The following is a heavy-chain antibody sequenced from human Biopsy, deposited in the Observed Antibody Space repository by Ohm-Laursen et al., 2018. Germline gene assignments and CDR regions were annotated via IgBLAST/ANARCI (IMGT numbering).Heavy chain of an antibody. V-gene: IGHV1-2*02. CDR2: ISPNSGGT. D-gene: IGHD3-16*01. CDR1: GYAVNDYF. Sequence: GATVKISCKGSGYAVNDYFLHWLRQAPGQGPEWMGGISPNSGGTNYAQKFQGRVTMTTDTSTSTVYLEQRRLISDDAAVYYCARDIMNRIAGLVARSDVFDVWGQGTLVTVSS. J-gene: IGHJ3*01. CDR3: ARDIMNRIAGLVARSDVFDV.